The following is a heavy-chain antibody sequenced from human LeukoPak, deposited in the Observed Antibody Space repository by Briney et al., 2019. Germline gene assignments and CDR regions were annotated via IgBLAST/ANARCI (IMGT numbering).Heavy chain of an antibody. J-gene: IGHJ4*02. CDR1: GYTFSGYY. Sequence: ASVKVSCKASGYTFSGYYMHWVRQAPGQGLEWMGWINPKSGGTNEAQKFHDRVTMTRDTSIRTAYMEVSRLRSDDTAVYYCARSVTIFGVATLGYWGQGTPVTVSS. V-gene: IGHV1-2*02. D-gene: IGHD3-3*01. CDR2: INPKSGGT. CDR3: ARSVTIFGVATLGY.